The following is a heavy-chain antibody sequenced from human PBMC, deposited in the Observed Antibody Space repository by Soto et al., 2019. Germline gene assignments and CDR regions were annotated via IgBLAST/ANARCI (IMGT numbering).Heavy chain of an antibody. Sequence: ASVNVSCKTSGYTFSAYYMHWVRQAPGQGLELMGWINPKSGGTLYAQKFQGRVTMTRXRXXXXAXMXLXXXXSDXTAVYYCARDLRAAGRPGMDVWGQGTTVTVSS. D-gene: IGHD6-13*01. J-gene: IGHJ6*02. CDR3: ARDLRAAGRPGMDV. V-gene: IGHV1-2*02. CDR1: GYTFSAYY. CDR2: INPKSGGT.